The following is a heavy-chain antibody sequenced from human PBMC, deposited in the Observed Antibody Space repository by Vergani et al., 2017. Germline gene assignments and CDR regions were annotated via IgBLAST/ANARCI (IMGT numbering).Heavy chain of an antibody. J-gene: IGHJ3*02. CDR1: GFTFSSYG. CDR3: ARDGTVVVAHAFDI. V-gene: IGHV3-33*01. Sequence: QVQLVESGGGVVQPGRSLRLSCAASGFTFSSYGMHWVRQAPGKGLEWVAVIGNDGSNKYYADSVKGRFTISRDNSKNTLYLQMNSLRAEDTAVYYCARDGTVVVAHAFDIWGQGTMVTVSS. CDR2: IGNDGSNK. D-gene: IGHD3-22*01.